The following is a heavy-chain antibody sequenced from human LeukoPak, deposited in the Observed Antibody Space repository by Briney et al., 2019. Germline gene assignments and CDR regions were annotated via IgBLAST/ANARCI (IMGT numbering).Heavy chain of an antibody. J-gene: IGHJ4*02. CDR3: ARRPTGDPKFDY. CDR2: IYSSGST. Sequence: SETLCLTCTVSGGSIINYYWSWIRQPPGKGLEWIGYIYSSGSTYYNPSLKSRVTISVDTSKNRFSLKLSTVTAADTAVYYCARRPTGDPKFDYWGQGTLVTVSS. D-gene: IGHD7-27*01. CDR1: GGSIINYY. V-gene: IGHV4-59*08.